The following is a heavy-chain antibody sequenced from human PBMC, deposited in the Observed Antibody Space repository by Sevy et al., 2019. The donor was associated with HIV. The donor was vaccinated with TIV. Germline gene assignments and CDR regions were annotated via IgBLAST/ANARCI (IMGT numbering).Heavy chain of an antibody. CDR1: TFSVTDNY. V-gene: IGHV3-66*01. J-gene: IGHJ6*02. Sequence: GGSLRLSCAASTFSVTDNYMSWVRQAPGKGLEWVSTIYSGGSTFYADSVKGRFTISRDNSKNTLYLQMNSLRAEDTAVYYCARDRYYDASGDYYYDYGLDVWGQGTTVTVSS. D-gene: IGHD3-22*01. CDR3: ARDRYYDASGDYYYDYGLDV. CDR2: IYSGGST.